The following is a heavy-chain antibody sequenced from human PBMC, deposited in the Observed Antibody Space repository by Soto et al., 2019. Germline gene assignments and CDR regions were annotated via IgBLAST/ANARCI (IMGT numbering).Heavy chain of an antibody. CDR2: IYYSGST. CDR3: ARQKGDRITMLDPLYNWFDP. V-gene: IGHV4-39*01. D-gene: IGHD3-10*02. J-gene: IGHJ5*02. Sequence: QLQLHESGPGLVKPSETLSLTCTVSGGSISSSSYYWGWIRQPPGKGLEWIGSIYYSGSTYYNPSLKSRVTISVDTSKNQFSLKLSSVTAADTAVYYCARQKGDRITMLDPLYNWFDPWGQGTLVTVSS. CDR1: GGSISSSSYY.